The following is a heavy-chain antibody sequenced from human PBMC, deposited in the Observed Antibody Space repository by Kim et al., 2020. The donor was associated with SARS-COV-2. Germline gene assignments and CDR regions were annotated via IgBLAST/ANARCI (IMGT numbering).Heavy chain of an antibody. Sequence: VWSLRLSCAASGFTVSSNYMSWVRQAPGKVLEWVSVIYSGGSTYYADSVKGRFTISRDNSKNTLYLQMNSLRAEDTAVYYCARDYGDDYFDYWGQGNLVTVSS. D-gene: IGHD4-17*01. J-gene: IGHJ4*02. V-gene: IGHV3-66*01. CDR3: ARDYGDDYFDY. CDR1: GFTVSSNY. CDR2: IYSGGST.